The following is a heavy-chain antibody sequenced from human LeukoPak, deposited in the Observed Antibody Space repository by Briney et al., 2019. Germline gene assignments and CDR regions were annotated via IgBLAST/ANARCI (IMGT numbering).Heavy chain of an antibody. CDR2: ISAYNGNT. CDR1: GYTFINYG. J-gene: IGHJ4*02. V-gene: IGHV1-18*01. Sequence: ASVKVSCKASGYTFINYGISWVRQAPGQGLEWMGWISAYNGNTNYAQKVQGRVTMTTDTSTSTAYMELRSLRSDDTAVYYCAREMAVAGSGVIDSWGQATLVTVSS. D-gene: IGHD6-19*01. CDR3: AREMAVAGSGVIDS.